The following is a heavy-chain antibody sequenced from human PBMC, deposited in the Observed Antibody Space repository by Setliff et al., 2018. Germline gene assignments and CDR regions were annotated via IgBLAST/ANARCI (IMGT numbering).Heavy chain of an antibody. J-gene: IGHJ4*02. V-gene: IGHV1-2*02. CDR2: IDPKSGAT. CDR3: ARFSGHNYGSFDS. D-gene: IGHD5-18*01. Sequence: ASVKVSCKTSGYPFVGYFIYWMRQAPGQGLEWVGWIDPKSGATNLAQRFQGRVTMTRDTSISTAYMELSSLRSDDTAVYYCARFSGHNYGSFDSWGQGTLVTVSS. CDR1: GYPFVGYF.